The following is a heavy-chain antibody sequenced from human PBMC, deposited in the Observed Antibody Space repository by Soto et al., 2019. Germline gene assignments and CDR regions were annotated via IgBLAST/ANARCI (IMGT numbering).Heavy chain of an antibody. V-gene: IGHV4-31*03. CDR1: GGSLSTGGYY. D-gene: IGHD4-17*01. CDR2: IDYRGST. Sequence: QMQLQESGPGLVKPSQTLSITCTVPGGSLSTGGYYWTWIRQHPGKGLEWFRYIDYRGSTYYNPSLKRRVTISVDTSKNEFSLKVSSVTAADTSVYYWARGRSVTRFYNWGQGTLLTVSS. CDR3: ARGRSVTRFYN. J-gene: IGHJ4*02.